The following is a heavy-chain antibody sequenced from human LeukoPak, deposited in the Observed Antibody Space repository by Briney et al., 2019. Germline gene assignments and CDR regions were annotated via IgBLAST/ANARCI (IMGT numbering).Heavy chain of an antibody. Sequence: ASVKVSCKASGYTFTGYYMHWVRQAPGQGLEWMGWLNPNSGGTNYAQTFQGRVTMTRDTSISTAYMELSRLRSDDTAVYYCARGYYYDSSGEDYWGQGTLVTVSS. J-gene: IGHJ4*02. V-gene: IGHV1-2*02. D-gene: IGHD3-22*01. CDR2: LNPNSGGT. CDR1: GYTFTGYY. CDR3: ARGYYYDSSGEDY.